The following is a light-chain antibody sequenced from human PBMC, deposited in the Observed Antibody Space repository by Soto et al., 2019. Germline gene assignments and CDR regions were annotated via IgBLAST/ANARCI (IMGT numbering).Light chain of an antibody. CDR1: SSNIGSHT. Sequence: QSVLTQPPSASGTPGQTIAISCSGGSSNIGSHTVNWYQQLPGTAPRLLIYSNTQRPSGVPDRFSGSKSGTSASLAITGLQSEYEGDYYCAAWDDSLNGVVFSGGSKLTVL. J-gene: IGLJ2*01. CDR2: SNT. CDR3: AAWDDSLNGVV. V-gene: IGLV1-44*01.